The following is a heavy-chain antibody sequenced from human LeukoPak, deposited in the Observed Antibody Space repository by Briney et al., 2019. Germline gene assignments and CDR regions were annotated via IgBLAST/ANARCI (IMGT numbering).Heavy chain of an antibody. V-gene: IGHV4-4*07. CDR1: GGSFSNYH. CDR2: INYRGST. D-gene: IGHD3-3*01. CDR3: ARDFWSGYYPGWYFDY. J-gene: IGHJ4*02. Sequence: PSETLSLTCTVSGGSFSNYHWSWIRQPAGKGLEWLGRINYRGSTYYNPSLQSRVSMSVDSSKKQFSLNLRSVTATDTAVYYCARDFWSGYYPGWYFDYWGQGTLVTVSS.